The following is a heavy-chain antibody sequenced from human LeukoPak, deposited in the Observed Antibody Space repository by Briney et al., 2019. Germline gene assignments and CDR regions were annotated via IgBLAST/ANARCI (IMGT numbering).Heavy chain of an antibody. V-gene: IGHV3-48*03. CDR3: ARVRFGTEWYSSDDFAF. J-gene: IGHJ3*01. D-gene: IGHD3-3*01. CDR2: ISSSGSTI. Sequence: GGSLRLSCAASGFTFSSYEMNWVRQAPGKGLEWVSYISSSGSTIYYADSVKGRFTVSRDNSNNTLYLQMSSLRTVDTAIYYCARVRFGTEWYSSDDFAFWGQGTMVTVAS. CDR1: GFTFSSYE.